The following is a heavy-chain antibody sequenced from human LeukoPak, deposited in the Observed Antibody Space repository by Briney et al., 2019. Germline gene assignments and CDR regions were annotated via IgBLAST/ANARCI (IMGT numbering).Heavy chain of an antibody. CDR2: INPSGGST. D-gene: IGHD6-19*01. CDR1: GYTFTSYY. J-gene: IGHJ4*02. Sequence: VASVKVSCKASGYTFTSYYMHWVRQAPGQGLEWMGIINPSGGSTGYAQKFQGRVTMTRDTSTSTVYMELSSQRSEDTAVYYCARGSSGWYLGYWGQGTLVTVSS. V-gene: IGHV1-46*01. CDR3: ARGSSGWYLGY.